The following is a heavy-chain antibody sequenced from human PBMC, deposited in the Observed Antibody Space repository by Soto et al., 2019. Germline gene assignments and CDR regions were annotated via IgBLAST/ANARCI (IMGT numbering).Heavy chain of an antibody. D-gene: IGHD2-21*02. CDR2: IWYDGSNK. J-gene: IGHJ4*02. V-gene: IGHV3-33*01. CDR3: ARNRVVTEWYYFDY. CDR1: GFTFSSYG. Sequence: QVQLVESGGGVVQPGRSQRLSCAASGFTFSSYGMHWVRQAPGKGLEWVAVIWYDGSNKYYADSVKGRFTISRDNSKNTLYLQMNSLRAEDTAVYYCARNRVVTEWYYFDYWGQGTLVTVSS.